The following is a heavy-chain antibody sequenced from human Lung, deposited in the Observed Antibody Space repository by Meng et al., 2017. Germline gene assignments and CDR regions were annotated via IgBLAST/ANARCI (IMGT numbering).Heavy chain of an antibody. CDR2: ISSGSSYI. D-gene: IGHD4-23*01. V-gene: IGHV3-21*03. J-gene: IGHJ4*02. Sequence: GRLVGLGGGLVQPGGSPTLSCAGSGFTFSDYSMNWVRQAPGKGLEWVSSISSGSSYIYYADSVKGRFTISRDNAKNSLYLHMNSLRVEDTGLYYCARDYGGNSGGYWGQGTLVTVSS. CDR3: ARDYGGNSGGY. CDR1: GFTFSDYS.